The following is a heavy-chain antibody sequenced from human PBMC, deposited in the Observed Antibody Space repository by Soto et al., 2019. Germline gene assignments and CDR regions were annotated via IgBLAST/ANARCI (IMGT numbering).Heavy chain of an antibody. Sequence: QVQLVQSGAEVKKPGSSVKVSCKASGGTFSSYAISWVRQAPGQGLEWMGGIIPIFGTANYAQKFQGRVTITADESTSTAYMELSSLRSEDMAVYYCARVVYYDFWSGYYRDPYYYYGMDVWGQGTTVTVSS. V-gene: IGHV1-69*01. CDR2: IIPIFGTA. CDR1: GGTFSSYA. J-gene: IGHJ6*02. CDR3: ARVVYYDFWSGYYRDPYYYYGMDV. D-gene: IGHD3-3*01.